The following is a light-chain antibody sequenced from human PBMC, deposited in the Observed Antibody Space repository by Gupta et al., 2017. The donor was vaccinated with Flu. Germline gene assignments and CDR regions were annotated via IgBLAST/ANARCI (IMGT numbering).Light chain of an antibody. CDR3: QQGYSTPLD. J-gene: IGKJ2*01. V-gene: IGKV1-39*01. CDR2: GAS. Sequence: DIEITYSPSSLSASVGDRVTITCRMSQRIDHYFSWYQQKAGKATKLLLYGASMLQSGVPSWFSGSGSGTDFTITSSRLQQEDFATYYYQQGYSTPLDFGQGTKVEIK. CDR1: QRIDHY.